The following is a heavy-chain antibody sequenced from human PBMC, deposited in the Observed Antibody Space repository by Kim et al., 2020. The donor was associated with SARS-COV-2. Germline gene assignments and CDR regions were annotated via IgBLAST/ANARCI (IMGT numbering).Heavy chain of an antibody. CDR2: IYYSGST. CDR1: GGSISSSSYY. J-gene: IGHJ5*02. Sequence: SETLSLTCTVSGGSISSSSYYWGWIRQPPGKGLEWIGSIYYSGSTYYNPSLKSRVTISVDTSKNQFTLKLSSVTAADTAVYYCARDRFVVPLAVAGSKFDPWGQGTLVTVSS. D-gene: IGHD6-19*01. V-gene: IGHV4-39*06. CDR3: ARDRFVVPLAVAGSKFDP.